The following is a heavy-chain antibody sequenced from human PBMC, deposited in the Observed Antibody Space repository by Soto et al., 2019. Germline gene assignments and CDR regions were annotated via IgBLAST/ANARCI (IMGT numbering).Heavy chain of an antibody. CDR1: GFTLSGVD. D-gene: IGHD6-6*01. CDR2: MSYDGRNQ. V-gene: IGHV3-30*18. J-gene: IGHJ4*02. Sequence: QVQLVESGGGVVQPGTSLRLYCSASGFTLSGVDMHWVRKAPARGLEWVAVMSYDGRNQYYADSVKGRFTVSRDSSKSTLYLQMNSLRTEDAAVYYCAKGGWYTSSSRSDCWGQGTLVTVSS. CDR3: AKGGWYTSSSRSDC.